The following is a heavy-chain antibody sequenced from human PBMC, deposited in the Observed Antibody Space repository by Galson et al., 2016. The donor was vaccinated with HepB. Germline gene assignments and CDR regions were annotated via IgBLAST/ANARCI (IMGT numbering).Heavy chain of an antibody. V-gene: IGHV4-31*03. CDR3: ARAVLPWRTFDS. Sequence: TLSLTCTVSGGSISTGGYYWTWIRHHPGKGLEWLGYLYFGGNTYYNPPVRSRATISVDTSKNQFSLRLTSVTAADTAVYYCARAVLPWRTFDSWGQGTPVSVSS. CDR2: LYFGGNT. D-gene: IGHD5-12*01. J-gene: IGHJ4*02. CDR1: GGSISTGGYY.